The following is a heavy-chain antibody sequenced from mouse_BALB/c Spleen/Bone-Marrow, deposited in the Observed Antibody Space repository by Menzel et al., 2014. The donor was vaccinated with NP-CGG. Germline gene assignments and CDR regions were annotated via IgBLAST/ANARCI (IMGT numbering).Heavy chain of an antibody. D-gene: IGHD1-1*01. V-gene: IGHV5-6-4*01. J-gene: IGHJ2*01. Sequence: EVKLMESGGGLVKPGGSLKLSCAASGFTFSNYTMSWVRQTPEKRLEWVATIRSGGSYINYPDSVKGRFTISRDNAKNTLYLQMSSLKSEDTAMYYCTRGDYNGSSYGLSFEYWGQGTTLTDSS. CDR2: IRSGGSYI. CDR3: TRGDYNGSSYGLSFEY. CDR1: GFTFSNYT.